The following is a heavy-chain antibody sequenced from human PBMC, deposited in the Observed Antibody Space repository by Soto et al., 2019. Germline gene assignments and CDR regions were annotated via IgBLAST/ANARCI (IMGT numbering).Heavy chain of an antibody. CDR3: ARASAVAGLLSYYYYGMDV. CDR2: MNPNSGNT. V-gene: IGHV1-8*01. J-gene: IGHJ6*02. Sequence: VQLVQSGAEVKKPGASVKVSCKASGYTFTSYDINWVRQATGQGLEWMGWMNPNSGNTGYAQKFQGRVTMTRNTSISTSYMELSSLRSDDTAVYYCARASAVAGLLSYYYYGMDVWGQGTTVTVSS. CDR1: GYTFTSYD. D-gene: IGHD6-19*01.